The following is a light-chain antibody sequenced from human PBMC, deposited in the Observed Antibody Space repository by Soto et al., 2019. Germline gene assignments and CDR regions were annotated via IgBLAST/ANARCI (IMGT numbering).Light chain of an antibody. V-gene: IGKV1-5*03. J-gene: IGKJ1*01. Sequence: IQMTQSPSTLSASVGDRVTITCRASQNTGNWLAWYQQKPGRAPKLLIYRASTLQIGVPSRFSGSGSGKQFTLTIRSLQPDDFGTYFCQQYNAWAFGQGTEVEV. CDR2: RAS. CDR1: QNTGNW. CDR3: QQYNAWA.